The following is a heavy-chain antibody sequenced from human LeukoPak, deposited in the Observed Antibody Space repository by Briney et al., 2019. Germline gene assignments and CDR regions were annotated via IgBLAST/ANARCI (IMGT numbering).Heavy chain of an antibody. CDR3: ARGSPWFGELRDAFDI. V-gene: IGHV4-34*01. J-gene: IGHJ3*02. CDR1: GGSFSGYY. D-gene: IGHD3-10*01. Sequence: SETLSLTCAVYGGSFSGYYWSWIRQPPGKGLEWIGEINHSGSTNYNPSLKSRVTISVDTSKNQFSLKLSSVTAADTAVYYCARGSPWFGELRDAFDIWGQGTMVTVSS. CDR2: INHSGST.